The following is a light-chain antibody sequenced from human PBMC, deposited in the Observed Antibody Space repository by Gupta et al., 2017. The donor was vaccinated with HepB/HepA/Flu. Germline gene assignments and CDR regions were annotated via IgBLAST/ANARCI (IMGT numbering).Light chain of an antibody. J-gene: IGKJ1*01. CDR1: QSLLYSSNNKNY. CDR3: QQYYSSPRT. CDR2: WAS. Sequence: DIVMTQSPDSLAVSLGERATINCKSSQSLLYSSNNKNYLAWYQQKPGQPPKLLIYWASTRESGVSDRFSGSGSGTDFTLTISSLQAGDVAVYYCQQYYSSPRTFGQGTKVEIK. V-gene: IGKV4-1*01.